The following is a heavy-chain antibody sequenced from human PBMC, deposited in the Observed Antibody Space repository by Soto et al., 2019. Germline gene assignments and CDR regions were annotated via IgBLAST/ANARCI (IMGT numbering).Heavy chain of an antibody. D-gene: IGHD6-6*01. CDR1: GGSIISASYS. Sequence: QVQLQESGPRLVKPSQTLSLSCAVSGGSIISASYSWNWIRQSPGRGLEWIGHIYSSGSTYYNPSLKSRFSISVDTSNNQCSLKLTSVTAADTAVYFCAREDAARIERWFDAWGQGILVTVSS. J-gene: IGHJ5*02. CDR3: AREDAARIERWFDA. V-gene: IGHV4-31*11. CDR2: IYSSGST.